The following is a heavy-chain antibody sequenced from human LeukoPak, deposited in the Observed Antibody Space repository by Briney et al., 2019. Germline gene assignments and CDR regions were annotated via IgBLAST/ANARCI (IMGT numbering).Heavy chain of an antibody. CDR2: INHSGST. Sequence: SETLSLTCAVYGGSFSAYYWSWIRQTPEKGLEWMGEINHSGSTKYNPSLNSRVTMSLDTSKTQFSLKLNSVTAADTAVYFCASFSVVTSFANWGQGTLVTVSS. D-gene: IGHD2-21*02. CDR3: ASFSVVTSFAN. J-gene: IGHJ4*02. CDR1: GGSFSAYY. V-gene: IGHV4-34*01.